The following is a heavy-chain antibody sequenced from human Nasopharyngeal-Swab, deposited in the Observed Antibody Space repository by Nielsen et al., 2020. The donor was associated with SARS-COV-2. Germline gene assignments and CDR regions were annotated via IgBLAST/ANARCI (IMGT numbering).Heavy chain of an antibody. CDR3: ARDPSPVAGPDY. D-gene: IGHD6-19*01. CDR1: GGSISSYS. CDR2: IYYSGST. J-gene: IGHJ4*02. V-gene: IGHV4-59*01. Sequence: SETLSLTCAVSGGSISSYSWSWIRLPPGKGLEWIGYIYYSGSTNYSPSLKSRVTISVDTSKNQFSLKLNSVTAADTAVYYCARDPSPVAGPDYWGQGTLVTVSS.